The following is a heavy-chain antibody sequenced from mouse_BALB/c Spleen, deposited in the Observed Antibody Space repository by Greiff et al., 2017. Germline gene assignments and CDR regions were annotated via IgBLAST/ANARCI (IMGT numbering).Heavy chain of an antibody. CDR3: ARRKGNYEFAY. D-gene: IGHD2-1*01. CDR1: GYSITSDYA. Sequence: EVKLMESGPGLVKPSQSLSLTCTVTGYSITSDYAWNWIRQFPGNKLEWMGYISYSGSTSYNPSLKSRISITRDTSKNQFFLQLNSVTTEDTATYYCARRKGNYEFAYWGQGTLVTVSA. J-gene: IGHJ3*01. CDR2: ISYSGST. V-gene: IGHV3-2*02.